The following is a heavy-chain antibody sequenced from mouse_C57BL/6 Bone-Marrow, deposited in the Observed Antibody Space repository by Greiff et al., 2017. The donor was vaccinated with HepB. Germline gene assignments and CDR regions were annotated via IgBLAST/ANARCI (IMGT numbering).Heavy chain of an antibody. V-gene: IGHV3-6*01. CDR3: ARRFYGSSPYYFDY. CDR1: GYSITSGYY. D-gene: IGHD1-1*01. CDR2: ISYDGSN. Sequence: EVKLLESGPGLVKPSQSLSLTCSVTGYSITSGYYWNWIRQFPGNKLEWMGYISYDGSNNYNPSLKNPIAITRDTSKNQFFLKLNSVTTEDTATYYCARRFYGSSPYYFDYWGQGTTLTVSS. J-gene: IGHJ2*01.